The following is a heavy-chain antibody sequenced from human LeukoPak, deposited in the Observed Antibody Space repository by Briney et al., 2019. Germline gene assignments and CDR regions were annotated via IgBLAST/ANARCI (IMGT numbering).Heavy chain of an antibody. CDR3: ARDRVVVAATEGYYFDY. J-gene: IGHJ4*02. CDR2: IWYDGSNK. Sequence: GRSLRLSCAASGFTFSSYAMHRVRQAPGKGLEWVAVIWYDGSNKYYADSVKGRFTISRDNSKNTLYLQMNGLRAEDTAVYYCARDRVVVAATEGYYFDYWGQGTLVTVSS. CDR1: GFTFSSYA. D-gene: IGHD2-15*01. V-gene: IGHV3-33*01.